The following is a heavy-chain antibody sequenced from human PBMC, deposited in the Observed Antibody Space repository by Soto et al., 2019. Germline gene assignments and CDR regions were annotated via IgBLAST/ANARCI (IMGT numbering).Heavy chain of an antibody. Sequence: ASETLSLTCSVSGGSISSDDYYWSWIRQPPGKGLEWIGYIYYTGSTRYNPSLRSRLTISLDTSKNQFSLQLNSVSAADTAVYYCARDRSNSPDFFDYWGQGALVTVS. CDR1: GGSISSDDYY. CDR3: ARDRSNSPDFFDY. J-gene: IGHJ4*02. V-gene: IGHV4-30-4*01. CDR2: IYYTGST. D-gene: IGHD6-6*01.